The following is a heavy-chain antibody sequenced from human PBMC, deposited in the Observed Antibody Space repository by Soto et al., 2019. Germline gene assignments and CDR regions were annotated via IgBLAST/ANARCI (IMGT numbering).Heavy chain of an antibody. D-gene: IGHD6-19*01. CDR3: EKGRGAGSGCFDY. CDR2: ISYDGSNK. CDR1: GFTFSSYG. Sequence: QVQLVESGGGVVQPGRSLRLSCAASGFTFSSYGMHWVRQAPGKGLEWVAVISYDGSNKYYADSVKGRFTIYRDNSKNTLYRQMNSLRAEDTAVYYCEKGRGAGSGCFDYWGQGPLVTVSS. J-gene: IGHJ4*02. V-gene: IGHV3-30*18.